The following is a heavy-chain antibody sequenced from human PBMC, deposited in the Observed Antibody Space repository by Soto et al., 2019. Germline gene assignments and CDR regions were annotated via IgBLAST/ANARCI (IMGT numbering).Heavy chain of an antibody. CDR3: SYSRRQRFWDLSHLDV. D-gene: IGHD3-3*01. J-gene: IGHJ4*02. Sequence: SEPLSLLCSGSGGPNSTGGYYWSRIRQHPGKGLGWIGYIYYSGSTYYNPSHKSRVTLSVATSKNQFSLTLSSVTAGDTAVYYGSYSRRQRFWDLSHLDVWGQGTLVTVSS. CDR1: GGPNSTGGYY. V-gene: IGHV4-31*03. CDR2: IYYSGST.